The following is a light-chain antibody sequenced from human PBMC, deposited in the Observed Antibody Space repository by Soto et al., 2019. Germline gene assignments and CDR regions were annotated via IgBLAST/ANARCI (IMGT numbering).Light chain of an antibody. V-gene: IGKV3-11*01. J-gene: IGKJ4*01. CDR3: HQRSNWPPLT. Sequence: EIVLTQSPATLSLSPGERATLSCRASQSVSSFLAWYQQKPGQAPRLLIYGASNRAPGVPVRFSGSGSETDFTLTISSLEPEDFAVYYCHQRSNWPPLTFGGGTKVEIK. CDR1: QSVSSF. CDR2: GAS.